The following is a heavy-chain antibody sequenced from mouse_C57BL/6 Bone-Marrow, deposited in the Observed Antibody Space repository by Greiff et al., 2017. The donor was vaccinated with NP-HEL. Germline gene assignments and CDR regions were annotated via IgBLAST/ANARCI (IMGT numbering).Heavy chain of an antibody. V-gene: IGHV1-81*01. J-gene: IGHJ2*01. CDR3: ARSGAEGD. CDR1: GYTFTSYG. CDR2: IYPRSGNT. D-gene: IGHD3-3*01. Sequence: VQVVESGAELARPGASVKLSCKASGYTFTSYGISWVKQRTGQGLEWIGEIYPRSGNTYYNEKFKGKATLTADKSSSTAYMELRSLTSEDSAVYFCARSGAEGDWGQGTTLTVSS.